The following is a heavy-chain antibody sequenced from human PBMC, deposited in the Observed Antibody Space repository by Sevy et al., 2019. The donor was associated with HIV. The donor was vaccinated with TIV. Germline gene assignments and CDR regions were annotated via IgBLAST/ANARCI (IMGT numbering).Heavy chain of an antibody. J-gene: IGHJ6*04. CDR3: ARDRGYSGYDYYYGMDV. CDR2: ISYDGSNK. CDR1: GFTFSSYA. Sequence: GGSLRLSCAASGFTFSSYAMHWVRQAPGKGLECVAVISYDGSNKYYADSVKGRFTISRDNSRNTRYLQRNSLRAEDTAVYYCARDRGYSGYDYYYGMDVWGKETRVTVSS. D-gene: IGHD5-12*01. V-gene: IGHV3-30-3*01.